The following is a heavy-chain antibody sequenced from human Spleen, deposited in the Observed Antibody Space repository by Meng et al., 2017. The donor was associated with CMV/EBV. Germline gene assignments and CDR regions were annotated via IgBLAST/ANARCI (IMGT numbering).Heavy chain of an antibody. Sequence: SETLSLTCSVSGDSISSDYWSWIRQPPGKGLEWIGYIYNSRNTNYNPSLKSRVTVSVDTSKNQFSLELSSVTAADTAVYYCARHGSGSYYGYWGQGTLVTVSS. V-gene: IGHV4-59*01. CDR1: GDSISSDY. CDR2: IYNSRNT. J-gene: IGHJ4*02. D-gene: IGHD1-26*01. CDR3: ARHGSGSYYGY.